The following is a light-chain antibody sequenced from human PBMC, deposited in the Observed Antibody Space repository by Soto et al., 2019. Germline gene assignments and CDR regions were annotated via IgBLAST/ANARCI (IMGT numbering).Light chain of an antibody. V-gene: IGKV3-15*01. CDR3: QQYNSWPPLT. J-gene: IGKJ4*01. CDR1: QSVSSK. Sequence: EVVMTQSPATLSVSPGERATLSCRAGQSVSSKLAWYQQKPGQAPRLLIYGASTRATGSPARFSGSGSGTEFTLTISSLQSEDFAVYYCQQYNSWPPLTFGGGTKLQIK. CDR2: GAS.